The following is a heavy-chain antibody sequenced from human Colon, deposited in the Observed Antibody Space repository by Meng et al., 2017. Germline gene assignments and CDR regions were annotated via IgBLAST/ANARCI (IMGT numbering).Heavy chain of an antibody. Sequence: QITLKEFGPTLVKPKQTLTLTWSFSGFSLNTDGVAVGWIRPPPGKAPEWLALIYWDDDARYSPSLKNRLSITQDAAKNQVVLTMTNMESVDTATYFCAHGVVASATLGAWFDSWGQGTLVTVSS. CDR1: GFSLNTDGVA. J-gene: IGHJ5*01. D-gene: IGHD2-15*01. V-gene: IGHV2-5*02. CDR3: AHGVVASATLGAWFDS. CDR2: IYWDDDA.